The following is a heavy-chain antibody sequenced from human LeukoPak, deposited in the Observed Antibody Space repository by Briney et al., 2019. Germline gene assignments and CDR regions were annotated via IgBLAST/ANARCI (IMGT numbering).Heavy chain of an antibody. CDR2: ISMNVQTT. J-gene: IGHJ4*02. CDR3: VREGLERRTNFDY. D-gene: IGHD1-1*01. Sequence: RRSLRLSCSASGFTFTSHVMHWVRQAPGKGLQYVSGISMNVQTTYYAGSVKGRFTISRDSSKNTVYLQMNSMTAEDTAVSYCVREGLERRTNFDYWGQGTLVSVSS. CDR1: GFTFTSHV. V-gene: IGHV3-64D*06.